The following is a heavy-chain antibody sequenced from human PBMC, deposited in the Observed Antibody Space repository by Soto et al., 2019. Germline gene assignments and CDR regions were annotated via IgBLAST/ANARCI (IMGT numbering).Heavy chain of an antibody. V-gene: IGHV4-39*07. J-gene: IGHJ4*02. CDR3: ARARRAARQSGFDY. Sequence: SETLSLTCTVSGDSISSSNYYWGWIRQPPGKGLEWIANIYYSGTTYCNPSLKSRVTISVDTSKNQFSLKLSSVTAADTAVYYCARARRAARQSGFDYWGQGTLVTVSS. CDR1: GDSISSSNYY. D-gene: IGHD6-6*01. CDR2: IYYSGTT.